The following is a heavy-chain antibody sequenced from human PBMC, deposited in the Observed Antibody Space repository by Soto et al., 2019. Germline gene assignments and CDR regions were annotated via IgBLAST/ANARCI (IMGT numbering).Heavy chain of an antibody. CDR3: ARCHGVAAGTTDFDY. CDR2: MNPNSGNT. Sequence: QVQLVQSGAEVKKPGASVKVSCKASGYTFTSYDINWVRQATGQGLEWMGWMNPNSGNTGYAQKFQGRVTMTRNTSVSTAYMEVSSLRSEDTAVYYCARCHGVAAGTTDFDYWGQGTLVTVSP. J-gene: IGHJ4*02. D-gene: IGHD6-13*01. CDR1: GYTFTSYD. V-gene: IGHV1-8*01.